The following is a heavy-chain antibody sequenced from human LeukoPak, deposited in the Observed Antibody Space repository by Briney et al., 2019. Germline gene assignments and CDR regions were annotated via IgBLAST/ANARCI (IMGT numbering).Heavy chain of an antibody. CDR3: ARDVEGGTFDI. J-gene: IGHJ3*02. CDR1: GFTFSRFW. D-gene: IGHD3-16*01. CDR2: IDQSGGRN. V-gene: IGHV3-7*05. Sequence: GGSLRLSCAASGFTFSRFWMNWVRQAPGRGLEWVANIDQSGGRNNYVDSVKGRSTISRDNAKNSLFLEMSSLRADDTAVYFCARDVEGGTFDIWGQGTTVTVSS.